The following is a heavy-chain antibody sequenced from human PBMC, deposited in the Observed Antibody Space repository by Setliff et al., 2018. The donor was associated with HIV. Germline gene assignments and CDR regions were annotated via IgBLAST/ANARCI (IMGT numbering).Heavy chain of an antibody. D-gene: IGHD4-17*01. CDR2: VSDGGT. CDR3: ARDFRSGDYVGGGDYFDI. J-gene: IGHJ3*02. V-gene: IGHV4-4*02. Sequence: SETLSLTCTVIGASVSMPGWWGWVRQSPGKRLEWIGEVSDGGTKYNPSLQGRATTSVDRSKNQFSLELRSVTAADTAVYFCARDFRSGDYVGGGDYFDIWGQGTMVTVSS. CDR1: GASVSMPGW.